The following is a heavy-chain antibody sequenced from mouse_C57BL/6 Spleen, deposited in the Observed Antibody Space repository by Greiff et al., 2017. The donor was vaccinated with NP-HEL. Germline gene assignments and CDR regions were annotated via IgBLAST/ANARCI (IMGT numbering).Heavy chain of an antibody. J-gene: IGHJ2*01. CDR1: GYTFTDYE. CDR2: IDPETGGT. Sequence: VQLQESGAELVRPGASVTLSCKASGYTFTDYEMHWVKQTPVHGLEWIGAIDPETGGTAYNQKFKGKAILTADKSSSTAYMELRSLTSEDSAVYYCTRYFNEDYFDYWGQGTTLTVSS. V-gene: IGHV1-15*01. CDR3: TRYFNEDYFDY.